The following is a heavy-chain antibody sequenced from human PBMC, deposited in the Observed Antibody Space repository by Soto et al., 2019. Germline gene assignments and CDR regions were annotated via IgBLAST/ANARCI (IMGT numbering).Heavy chain of an antibody. D-gene: IGHD4-17*01. CDR1: GFTFINYA. V-gene: IGHV3-23*01. CDR3: VKKSIGTVPTPVYWNFDL. J-gene: IGHJ2*01. CDR2: TSGGGDVA. Sequence: EEQLLESGGGLVQPGGSLRLSCASSGFTFINYAMNWGRQAPGKGLEWVSGTSGGGDVAFYADSVKGRFTISRDNNKNTLDLQMNSLRAEDTALYYCVKKSIGTVPTPVYWNFDLWGRGTLVTVSS.